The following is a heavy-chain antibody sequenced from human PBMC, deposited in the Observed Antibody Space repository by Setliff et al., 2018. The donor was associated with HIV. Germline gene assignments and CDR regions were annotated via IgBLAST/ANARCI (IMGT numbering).Heavy chain of an antibody. J-gene: IGHJ4*02. D-gene: IGHD1-26*01. CDR1: GDSISSSSYY. CDR3: ARDKYRSGSYYDYFDY. CDR2: MFYSGST. Sequence: SETLSLTCTVSGDSISSSSYYWGWIRQPPGKGLEWIGSMFYSGSTYYNPSLKSRVTISVDTSKNQFSLRLSSVTATDTAVYYCARDKYRSGSYYDYFDYWGQGTLVTVSS. V-gene: IGHV4-39*02.